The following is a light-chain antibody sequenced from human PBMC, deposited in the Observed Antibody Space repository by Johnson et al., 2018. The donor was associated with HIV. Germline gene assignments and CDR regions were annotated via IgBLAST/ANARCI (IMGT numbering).Light chain of an antibody. Sequence: QSVLTQPPSVSAAPGQKVTISCSGSSSNIGNNYVSWYQQLPGTAPKLLIYDNNKRPSGIPDRFSGSKSGTSATLGITGLQTGDEADYYCGTWDMSLTAGRDVFGSGTKVTLL. CDR2: DNN. CDR1: SSNIGNNY. V-gene: IGLV1-51*01. CDR3: GTWDMSLTAGRDV. J-gene: IGLJ1*01.